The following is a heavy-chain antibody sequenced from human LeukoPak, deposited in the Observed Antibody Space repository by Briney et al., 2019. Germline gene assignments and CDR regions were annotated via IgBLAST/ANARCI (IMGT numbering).Heavy chain of an antibody. D-gene: IGHD3-22*01. CDR2: IHHSGST. CDR1: GGSISSSNW. CDR3: AISGYYSDYYFDY. J-gene: IGHJ4*02. Sequence: SGTLSLTCAVSGGSISSSNWWSWVRQPPGKGLEWIGEIHHSGSTNYNPSLKSRVTISVDKSKNQFSLKLSSVTAADTAVYYCAISGYYSDYYFDYWGQGTLVTVSS. V-gene: IGHV4-4*02.